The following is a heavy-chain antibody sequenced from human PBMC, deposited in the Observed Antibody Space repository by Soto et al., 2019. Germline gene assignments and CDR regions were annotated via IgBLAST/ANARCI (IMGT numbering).Heavy chain of an antibody. J-gene: IGHJ4*02. D-gene: IGHD3-22*01. CDR1: GGSISSGGYY. CDR2: IFHSGST. Sequence: SQTLSLTCAVSGGSISSGGYYWSWIRQHPGKGLEWIGYIFHSGSTYYNPSLRSRVTTSVDTSKNQFSLKLSSVTAADTAVYYCARGGDYDHYFDYCGQGTLVTLSS. V-gene: IGHV4-31*11. CDR3: ARGGDYDHYFDY.